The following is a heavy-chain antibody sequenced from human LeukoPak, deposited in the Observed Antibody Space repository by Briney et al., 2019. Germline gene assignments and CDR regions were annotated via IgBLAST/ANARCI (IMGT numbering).Heavy chain of an antibody. CDR1: GGSISSYY. V-gene: IGHV4-59*01. CDR2: IYYSGST. D-gene: IGHD3-10*01. CDR3: ARSIGAYYGSGSYYMGVSFDP. Sequence: SETLSLTCTVSGGSISSYYWSWIRQPPGKGLEWIGYIYYSGSTNYNPSLKSRVTISVNTSKNQFSLKLSSVTAADTAVYYCARSIGAYYGSGSYYMGVSFDPWGQGTLVTVSS. J-gene: IGHJ5*02.